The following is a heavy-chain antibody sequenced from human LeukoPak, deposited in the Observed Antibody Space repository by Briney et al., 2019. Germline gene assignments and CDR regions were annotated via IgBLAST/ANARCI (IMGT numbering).Heavy chain of an antibody. V-gene: IGHV3-66*01. CDR2: IYNVGST. D-gene: IGHD6-19*01. J-gene: IGHJ4*02. Sequence: GGSLRLSCAASGFTVSSNYMSWVRQAPGKGLEWVSVIYNVGSTFYADSVKGRFTISRDSSKNALFLQMNSLRAEDTAVYYCASSAGALIDCWGQGTLVIVSS. CDR1: GFTVSSNY. CDR3: ASSAGALIDC.